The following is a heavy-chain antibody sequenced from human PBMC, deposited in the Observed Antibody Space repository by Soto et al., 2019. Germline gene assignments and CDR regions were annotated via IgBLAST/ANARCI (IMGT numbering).Heavy chain of an antibody. J-gene: IGHJ6*02. D-gene: IGHD3-3*01. CDR1: GGSFSGYY. CDR3: ARQPPGGYDFWSGYHYGMDV. V-gene: IGHV4-34*01. CDR2: INHSGST. Sequence: SETLSLTCAVYGGSFSGYYWSWIRQPPGKGLEWIGEINHSGSTNYNPSLKSRVTISVDTSKNQFSLKLSSVTAADTAVYYCARQPPGGYDFWSGYHYGMDVWGQGTTVTVSS.